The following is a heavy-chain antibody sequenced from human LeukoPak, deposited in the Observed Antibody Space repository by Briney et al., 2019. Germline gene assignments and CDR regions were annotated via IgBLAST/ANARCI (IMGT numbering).Heavy chain of an antibody. V-gene: IGHV4-30-4*08. D-gene: IGHD3-3*01. J-gene: IGHJ4*02. CDR1: GGSISSGDYY. Sequence: SETLSLTRTVSGGSISSGDYYWSWIRQPPGKGLEWIGYIYYSGSTYYNPSLKSRVTISVDTSKNQFSLKLSSVTAADTAVYYCARDRDGVTDYWGQGTLVTVSS. CDR3: ARDRDGVTDY. CDR2: IYYSGST.